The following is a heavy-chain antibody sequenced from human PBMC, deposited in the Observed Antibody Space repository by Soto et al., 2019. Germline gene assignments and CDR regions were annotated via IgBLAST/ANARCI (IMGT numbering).Heavy chain of an antibody. CDR1: GGSISSYY. V-gene: IGHV4-59*08. D-gene: IGHD1-26*01. CDR3: VRQGIGVLHGLVDV. CDR2: IYYSGST. Sequence: SETLSLTCTASGGSISSYYWSWIRQPPGKGLEWIGYIYYSGSTNYNPSLKSRVTISVDTSKNQFSLKMMSVTAADTAVYYCVRQGIGVLHGLVDVWGQGTTVTVSS. J-gene: IGHJ6*02.